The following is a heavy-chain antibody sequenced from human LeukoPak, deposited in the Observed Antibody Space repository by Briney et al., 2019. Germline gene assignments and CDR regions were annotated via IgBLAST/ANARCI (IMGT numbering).Heavy chain of an antibody. D-gene: IGHD1-14*01. CDR1: GGSISSGGLY. CDR3: ARVPEPGWFDP. V-gene: IGHV4-31*03. J-gene: IGHJ5*02. Sequence: SQTLPLTCTVSGGSISSGGLYWSWIRQLPGKGLDWIGFIYYSGSTYYNPSLKSRVTISIDTSKNQFSLNLYSVTVADTAVYYCARVPEPGWFDPWGQGTLVTVSS. CDR2: IYYSGST.